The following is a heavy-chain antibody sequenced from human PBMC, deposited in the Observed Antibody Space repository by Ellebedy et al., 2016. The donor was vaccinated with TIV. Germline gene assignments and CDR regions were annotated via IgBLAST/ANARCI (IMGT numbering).Heavy chain of an antibody. CDR1: GFTXRSYR. CDR2: INQDGTEK. Sequence: GESLKISCVASGFTXRSYRXSWVRQAPGKGLELVANINQDGTEKYYVDSVKGRFTISRDNAKNSLYLQMNSLRAEDTDVYYGAIDLGDYWGQGTLVTVSS. CDR3: AIDLGDY. V-gene: IGHV3-7*01. D-gene: IGHD3-16*01. J-gene: IGHJ4*02.